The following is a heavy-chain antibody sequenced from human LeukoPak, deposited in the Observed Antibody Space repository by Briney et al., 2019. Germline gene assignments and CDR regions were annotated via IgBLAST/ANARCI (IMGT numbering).Heavy chain of an antibody. V-gene: IGHV1-8*02. J-gene: IGHJ4*02. CDR1: GYTFTSFY. Sequence: ASVKVSCKASGYTFTSFYMYWVRQAPGQGLEWMGWMNPNSGNTGYAQKFQGRVTMTRNTSISTAYMELSSLRSEDTAVYYCARVSTYFGVVTDFDYWGQGTLVTVS. D-gene: IGHD3-3*01. CDR2: MNPNSGNT. CDR3: ARVSTYFGVVTDFDY.